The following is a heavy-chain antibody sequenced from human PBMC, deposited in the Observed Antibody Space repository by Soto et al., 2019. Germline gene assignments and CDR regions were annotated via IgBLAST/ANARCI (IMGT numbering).Heavy chain of an antibody. J-gene: IGHJ3*02. CDR2: IIPILGIA. CDR1: GGTFSSYT. Sequence: QVQLVQSGAEVKKPGSSVKVSCKASGGTFSSYTISWVRQAPGQGLEWMGRIIPILGIANYAQKFQGRVTITADKSTSTAYMELSSLRSEDTAVYYCASPPTTVITSWDDAFDIWGQGTMVTVSS. D-gene: IGHD4-17*01. CDR3: ASPPTTVITSWDDAFDI. V-gene: IGHV1-69*02.